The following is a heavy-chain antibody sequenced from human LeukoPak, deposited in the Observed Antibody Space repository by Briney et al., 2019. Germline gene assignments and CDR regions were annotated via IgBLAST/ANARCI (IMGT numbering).Heavy chain of an antibody. V-gene: IGHV3-53*01. Sequence: GGSLRLSCAASGFTVSSNYMSWVRQAPGKGLEWVSVIYSGGSTYYADSVKGRFTISRDNSKNTLYLQMNSLRAEDTAVYYCAREGVTMALDYWGQGTLVTVSS. D-gene: IGHD3-10*01. J-gene: IGHJ4*02. CDR3: AREGVTMALDY. CDR1: GFTVSSNY. CDR2: IYSGGST.